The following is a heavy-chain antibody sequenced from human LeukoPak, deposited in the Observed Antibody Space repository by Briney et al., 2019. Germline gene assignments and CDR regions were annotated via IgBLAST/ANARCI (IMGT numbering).Heavy chain of an antibody. D-gene: IGHD6-13*01. CDR3: ASAGDSSSWYPPQDY. J-gene: IGHJ4*02. CDR2: IIPIFGTA. V-gene: IGHV1-69*06. CDR1: GYSFTNHY. Sequence: GASVKVSCKASGYSFTNHYMHWVRQAPGQGLEWMGGIIPIFGTANYAQKFQGRVTITADKSTSTAYMELSSLRSEDTAVYYCASAGDSSSWYPPQDYWGQGTLVTVSS.